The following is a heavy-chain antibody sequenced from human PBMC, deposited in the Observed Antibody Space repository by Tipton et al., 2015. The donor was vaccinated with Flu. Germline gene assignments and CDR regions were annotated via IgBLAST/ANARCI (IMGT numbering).Heavy chain of an antibody. V-gene: IGHV3-48*03. CDR3: ARDNGEWEFLAYKYYGIDV. D-gene: IGHD1-26*01. Sequence: SLRLSCVASSFTFSSHEFNWVRQAPGKGLEWVAYISSSGGTIYYADSVKGRFTISRDNVNQSLYLHLDNLRAEDTAVYYCARDNGEWEFLAYKYYGIDVSGQGTTVTVSS. CDR2: ISSSGGTI. CDR1: SFTFSSHE. J-gene: IGHJ6*01.